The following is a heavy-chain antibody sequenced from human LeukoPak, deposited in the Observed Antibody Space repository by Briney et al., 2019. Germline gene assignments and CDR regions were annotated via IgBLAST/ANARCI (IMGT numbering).Heavy chain of an antibody. CDR1: GYTFTSYY. D-gene: IGHD3-22*01. CDR3: ARDRGYYYDSSGYSDAFDI. J-gene: IGHJ3*02. V-gene: IGHV1-2*06. CDR2: INPNSGGT. Sequence: ASVKVSCKASGYTFTSYYMHWVRQAPGQGLEWMGRINPNSGGTNYAQKFQGRVTMTRDTSISTAYMELSRLRSDDTAVYYCARDRGYYYDSSGYSDAFDIWGQGTMVTVSS.